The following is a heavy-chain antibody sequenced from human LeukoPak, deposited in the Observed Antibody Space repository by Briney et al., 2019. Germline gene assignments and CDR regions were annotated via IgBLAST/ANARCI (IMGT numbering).Heavy chain of an antibody. Sequence: KVSCKASGYTFTSYWIGWVRQMPGKGLEWMGIIYPGDSDTRYSPSFQGQVTISADKSISTAYLQWSSLKASDTAMYYCARRAAQYNWFDPWGQGTLVTVSS. CDR2: IYPGDSDT. J-gene: IGHJ5*02. V-gene: IGHV5-51*01. CDR1: GYTFTSYW. D-gene: IGHD6-13*01. CDR3: ARRAAQYNWFDP.